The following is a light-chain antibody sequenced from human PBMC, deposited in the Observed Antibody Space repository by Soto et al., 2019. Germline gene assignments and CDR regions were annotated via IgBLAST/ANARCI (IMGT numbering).Light chain of an antibody. CDR1: QGISSW. V-gene: IGKV1-12*01. CDR3: QQANSFPPT. J-gene: IGKJ4*01. Sequence: DIQMTQSPSSVSASVGDRVTITCRASQGISSWLAWYQHKPGKAPKLLIYAASSLQTGVPSRFSGSGSGTDFTLPSSSLQPEDFATYYCQQANSFPPTFGGGTKVEIK. CDR2: AAS.